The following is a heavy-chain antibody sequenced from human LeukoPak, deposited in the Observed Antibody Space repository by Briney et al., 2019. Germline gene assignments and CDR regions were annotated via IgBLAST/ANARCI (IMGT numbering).Heavy chain of an antibody. D-gene: IGHD1-14*01. CDR3: ARDTGPRRNYFDY. CDR1: GFTFSSYS. CDR2: ISSSSSCI. Sequence: GGSLRLSCAASGFTFSSYSMNWVRQAPGKGLEWVSSISSSSSCIYYADSVKGRFTISRDNAKNSLYLQMNSLRAEDTAVYYCARDTGPRRNYFDYWGQGTLVTVSS. V-gene: IGHV3-21*01. J-gene: IGHJ4*02.